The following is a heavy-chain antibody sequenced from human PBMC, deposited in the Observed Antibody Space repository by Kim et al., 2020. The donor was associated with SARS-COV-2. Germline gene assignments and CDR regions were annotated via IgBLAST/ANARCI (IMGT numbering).Heavy chain of an antibody. D-gene: IGHD1-7*01. Sequence: SCADSVKGRFTISGDNAKNTLYLQINSLRAEYTAVYYCARVVPGTNIFDYWGQGTLITVSS. CDR3: ARVVPGTNIFDY. V-gene: IGHV3-74*01. J-gene: IGHJ4*02.